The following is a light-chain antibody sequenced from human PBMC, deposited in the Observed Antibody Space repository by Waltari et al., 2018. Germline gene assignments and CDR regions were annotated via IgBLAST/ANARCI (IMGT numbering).Light chain of an antibody. J-gene: IGLJ2*01. V-gene: IGLV3-19*01. CDR3: NSRDSSGNHVI. CDR2: GKN. Sequence: SSELTQDPPVSVALGQTVRITCQGDTLRAYSASWYQLKPGQAPVLLIYGKNNRPSGIPDRFSGSTSGNTSSLTITGAQAEDEADFYCNSRDSSGNHVIFGGGTKLTVL. CDR1: TLRAYS.